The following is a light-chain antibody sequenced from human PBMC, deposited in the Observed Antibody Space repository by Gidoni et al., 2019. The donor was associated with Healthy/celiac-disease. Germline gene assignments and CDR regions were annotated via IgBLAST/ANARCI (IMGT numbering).Light chain of an antibody. CDR1: SSDVGGYNY. Sequence: QSALTQPRSVSGSPGQSVTISCTGTSSDVGGYNYVSWYQQHPGKAPKLMIYDVSKRPSGVPDGFSGSKSGNTASLTISGLQAEDEADYYCCSYAGSYTFVVVGGGTKLTVL. J-gene: IGLJ2*01. CDR3: CSYAGSYTFVV. CDR2: DVS. V-gene: IGLV2-11*01.